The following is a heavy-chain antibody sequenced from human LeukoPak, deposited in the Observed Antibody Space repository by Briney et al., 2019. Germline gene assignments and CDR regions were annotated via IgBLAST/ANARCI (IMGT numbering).Heavy chain of an antibody. V-gene: IGHV4-30-4*01. Sequence: PSQTLSLTCTVSGGSISSGDYYWSWIRQPPGKGLEGIGYIYYSGSTYYNPSLKSRVTISVDTSKNQFSLKLSSVTAADTAVYYCARDSGLWFGELYYYYGMDVWGKGTTVTVSS. CDR2: IYYSGST. CDR3: ARDSGLWFGELYYYYGMDV. CDR1: GGSISSGDYY. D-gene: IGHD3-10*01. J-gene: IGHJ6*04.